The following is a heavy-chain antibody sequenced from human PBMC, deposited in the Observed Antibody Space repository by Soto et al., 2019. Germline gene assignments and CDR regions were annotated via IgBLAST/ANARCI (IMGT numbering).Heavy chain of an antibody. J-gene: IGHJ4*02. D-gene: IGHD6-13*01. CDR3: ARDRGIAAAGPPGY. CDR1: GFTFSSYG. Sequence: PGGSLRLSCAASGFTFSSYGMHWVRQAPGKGLEWVAVIWYDGSNKYYADSVKGRFTISRDNSKNTLYLQMNSLRAEDTAVYYCARDRGIAAAGPPGYWGQGTLVTVSS. CDR2: IWYDGSNK. V-gene: IGHV3-33*01.